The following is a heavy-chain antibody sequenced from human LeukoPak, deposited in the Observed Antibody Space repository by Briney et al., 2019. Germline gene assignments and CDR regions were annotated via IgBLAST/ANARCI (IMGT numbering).Heavy chain of an antibody. D-gene: IGHD2-2*01. J-gene: IGHJ6*03. Sequence: SETLSLTCAVYGGSFSGYYWSWIRQPPGKGLEWIGEINHSGSTNYNPSLKSRVTISVDTSKNQFSLKLSSVTAADTAVYYCARETVVVPATSSRYYYYYMDVWGKGTTVTVSS. CDR2: INHSGST. CDR1: GGSFSGYY. V-gene: IGHV4-34*01. CDR3: ARETVVVPATSSRYYYYYMDV.